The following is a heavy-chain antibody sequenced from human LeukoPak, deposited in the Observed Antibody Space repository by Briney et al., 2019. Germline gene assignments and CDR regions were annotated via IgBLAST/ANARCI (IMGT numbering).Heavy chain of an antibody. CDR1: GYSISSGYY. V-gene: IGHV3-53*01. CDR2: IYSGGST. D-gene: IGHD2-21*01. Sequence: SSETLSLTCAVSGYSISSGYYWGWIRQPPGKGLEWVSVIYSGGSTYYADSVKGRFTISRDNSKNTLYLQMNSLRAEDTAVYYCALAIDDPTFPFDYWGQGTLVTVSS. J-gene: IGHJ4*02. CDR3: ALAIDDPTFPFDY.